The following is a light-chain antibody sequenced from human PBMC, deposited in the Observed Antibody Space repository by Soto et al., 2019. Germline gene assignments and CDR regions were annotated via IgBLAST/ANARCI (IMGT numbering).Light chain of an antibody. V-gene: IGLV2-14*03. CDR1: SSDVGRYNS. Sequence: QSALTQPASVSGSPGQSITISCTGTSSDVGRYNSVSWYQQYPGKAPKIIIYDVSYRPSGVSSRFSGSKSGNTASLTISGLQADDEADYYCSSYTTNIPVVFGGGTKVTVL. CDR3: SSYTTNIPVV. J-gene: IGLJ3*02. CDR2: DVS.